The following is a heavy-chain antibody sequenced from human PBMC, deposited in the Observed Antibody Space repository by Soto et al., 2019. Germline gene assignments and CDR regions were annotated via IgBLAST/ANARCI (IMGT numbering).Heavy chain of an antibody. CDR2: ITYDGSNK. V-gene: IGHV3-30-3*01. Sequence: QVQMVESGGGVVQPGRSLRLSCAASGFTFSSYAMHWVRQAPGKGLEWVAVITYDGSNKYYADSVKGRCTISRDNSENTLYLQMNSLRLEDTAVYYCARPLWRDDYNWGYFDLWGRGTLVTVSS. D-gene: IGHD1-20*01. J-gene: IGHJ2*01. CDR3: ARPLWRDDYNWGYFDL. CDR1: GFTFSSYA.